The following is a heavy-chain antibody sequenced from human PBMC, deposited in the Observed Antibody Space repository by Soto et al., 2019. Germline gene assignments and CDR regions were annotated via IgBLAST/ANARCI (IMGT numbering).Heavy chain of an antibody. CDR3: AGYGMDV. Sequence: SETLSLTCTVSGGSISSYYWSWIRQPPGKGLEWIGYIYYSGSTNYNPSLKSRVTISVDTSKNQFSLKLSSVTAADTAVYYCAGYGMDVWGQGTTVTV. CDR1: GGSISSYY. J-gene: IGHJ6*02. V-gene: IGHV4-59*01. CDR2: IYYSGST.